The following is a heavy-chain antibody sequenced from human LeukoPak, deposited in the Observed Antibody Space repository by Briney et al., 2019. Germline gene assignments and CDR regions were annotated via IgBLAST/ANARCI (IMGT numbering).Heavy chain of an antibody. Sequence: GGSLRLSCVASGFTFSTYSMHWVRQAPRKGLEYVSAIGYNGDTFYANSVKARFIISRDDSKSTLYLQMGSLGAEDMAIYYCARVGLSGAFDIWGQGTMVSVSS. V-gene: IGHV3-64*01. CDR1: GFTFSTYS. CDR2: IGYNGDT. J-gene: IGHJ3*02. CDR3: ARVGLSGAFDI. D-gene: IGHD5-12*01.